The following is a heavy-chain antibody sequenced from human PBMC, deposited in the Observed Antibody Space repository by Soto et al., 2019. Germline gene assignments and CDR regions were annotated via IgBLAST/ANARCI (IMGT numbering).Heavy chain of an antibody. J-gene: IGHJ6*02. CDR1: GYTFTSYG. CDR3: ARDQHRVTTSNYGMDV. Sequence: ASVKVSCKASGYTFTSYGISWVRQAPGQGLEWMGWISAYNGNTNYAQKLQGRVTMTTDTSTSTAYMELRSLRSDDTAVYYCARDQHRVTTSNYGMDVWGQGTTVTVSS. CDR2: ISAYNGNT. V-gene: IGHV1-18*01. D-gene: IGHD3-10*01.